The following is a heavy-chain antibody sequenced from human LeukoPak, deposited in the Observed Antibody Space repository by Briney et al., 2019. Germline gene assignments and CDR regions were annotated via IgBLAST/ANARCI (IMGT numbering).Heavy chain of an antibody. CDR3: ARESWNTLVRGAVFDN. CDR2: IYSSGST. CDR1: GGSISSYY. J-gene: IGHJ4*02. D-gene: IGHD3-10*01. V-gene: IGHV4-59*01. Sequence: SETLSLTCAVSGGSISSYYWTWIRQPPGKGLEWVGCIYSSGSTNYNPSLKSRVTISVDTSKNQFSLKLTSVTAADTAVYYCARESWNTLVRGAVFDNWGQGALVTVST.